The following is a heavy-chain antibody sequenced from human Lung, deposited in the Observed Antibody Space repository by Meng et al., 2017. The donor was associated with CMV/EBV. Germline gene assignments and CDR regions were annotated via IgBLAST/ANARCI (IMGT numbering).Heavy chain of an antibody. CDR1: GYTFTHHG. Sequence: QLQLVQSGAEVKKPGGSVRVSCKASGYTFTHHGISWIRQAPGQGLEWMGWISCYNGDTNYAQKLQGRVTMTTDTSTNTAYMDLRGLRSDDTAVYYCARDPSNTSGRYAYFDYWGQGTLVTVSS. V-gene: IGHV1-18*01. CDR3: ARDPSNTSGRYAYFDY. D-gene: IGHD6-19*01. J-gene: IGHJ4*02. CDR2: ISCYNGDT.